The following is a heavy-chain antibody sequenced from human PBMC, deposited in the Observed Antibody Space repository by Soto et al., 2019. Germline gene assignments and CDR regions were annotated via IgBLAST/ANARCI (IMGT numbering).Heavy chain of an antibody. CDR1: GFTFSSYA. CDR2: ISYDGSNK. Sequence: QVQLVESGGGVVQPGRSLRLSCAASGFTFSSYAMHWVRQAPGKGLEWVAVISYDGSNKYYADSVKGRFTISRDNSKNTLYLQMNSLRAEDTAVYYCARARVVLQGSGSNADYWGQGTLVTVSS. V-gene: IGHV3-30-3*01. CDR3: ARARVVLQGSGSNADY. J-gene: IGHJ4*02. D-gene: IGHD3-10*02.